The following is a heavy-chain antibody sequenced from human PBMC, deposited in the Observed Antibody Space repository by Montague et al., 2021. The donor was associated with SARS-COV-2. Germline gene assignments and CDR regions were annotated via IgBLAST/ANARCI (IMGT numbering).Heavy chain of an antibody. Sequence: TRSLTCTVSGGSISSGGYYWSWIRQPPGKGLEWIGYIYYSGSTYYNPSLKSRVTISVDTSKNQFSLKLSSVTAADTAVYYCARAVSITIFGVVGWFDPWGQGTLVTVSS. CDR1: GGSISSGGYY. CDR2: IYYSGST. V-gene: IGHV4-31*03. D-gene: IGHD3-3*01. CDR3: ARAVSITIFGVVGWFDP. J-gene: IGHJ5*02.